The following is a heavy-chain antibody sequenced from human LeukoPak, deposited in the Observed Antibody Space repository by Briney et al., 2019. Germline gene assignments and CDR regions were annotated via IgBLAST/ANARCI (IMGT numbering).Heavy chain of an antibody. Sequence: GGSLRLSCEASGFTFSNYAMSWVRQAPGMGLEWVAAITRSGGDTYYADSVKGRFTISRDNSKNTLSLQRNSLRAEDKAVYYCAKADDGDFAFDYWGQGTLVTVSS. CDR2: ITRSGGDT. CDR1: GFTFSNYA. V-gene: IGHV3-23*01. CDR3: AKADDGDFAFDY. D-gene: IGHD4-17*01. J-gene: IGHJ4*02.